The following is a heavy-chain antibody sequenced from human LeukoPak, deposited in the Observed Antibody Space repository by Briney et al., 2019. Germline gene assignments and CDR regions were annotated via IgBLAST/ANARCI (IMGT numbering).Heavy chain of an antibody. CDR2: VKPHSGNA. D-gene: IGHD2-2*03. J-gene: IGHJ4*02. CDR1: GYTFTSYD. CDR3: ARGGAGLDY. V-gene: IGHV1-8*01. Sequence: ASVKVSCKASGYTFTSYDINWVRQATGQGLEWMGWVKPHSGNAGSAQKFQGRVTMTSNTSITTAYMEVSGLTSEDTAVYYCARGGAGLDYWGQGTLVTVSS.